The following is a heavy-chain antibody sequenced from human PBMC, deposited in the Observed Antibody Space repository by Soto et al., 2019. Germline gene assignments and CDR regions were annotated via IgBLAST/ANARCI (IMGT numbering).Heavy chain of an antibody. CDR3: ARHRGVSYYYGMDV. D-gene: IGHD3-16*01. J-gene: IGHJ6*02. CDR2: IYYSGST. CDR1: GGSISSYY. Sequence: SETLSLTCTVSGGSISSYYWSWIRQPPGKGLEWIGYIYYSGSTNYNPSLKGRVTISVDTSKNQFSLKLSSVTAADTAVYYCARHRGVSYYYGMDVWGQGTTVTVSS. V-gene: IGHV4-59*08.